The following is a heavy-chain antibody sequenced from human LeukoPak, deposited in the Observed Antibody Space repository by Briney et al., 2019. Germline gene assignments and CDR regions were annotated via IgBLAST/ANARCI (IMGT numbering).Heavy chain of an antibody. CDR1: GFTFSSYE. CDR2: FSSSGSTI. Sequence: PGGSLRLSCAASGFTFSSYEMNWVRQAPGKGLEWVSYFSSSGSTIYYADSVKGRFTISRDNAKNSLYLQMNSLRAEDTAVYYCAREANSYGYGAFDYWGQGTLVTVSS. V-gene: IGHV3-48*03. J-gene: IGHJ4*02. CDR3: AREANSYGYGAFDY. D-gene: IGHD5-18*01.